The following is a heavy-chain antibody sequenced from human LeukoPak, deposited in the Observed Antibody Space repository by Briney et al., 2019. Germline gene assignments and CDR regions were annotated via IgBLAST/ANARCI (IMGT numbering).Heavy chain of an antibody. CDR2: ISYDGNNK. CDR3: AKGGNGYCANGICSPRVVAAIDY. V-gene: IGHV3-30-3*01. Sequence: GGSLRLSCAASGFTFSSYAMQWVRQAPGKGLEWVAVISYDGNNKYYADSVKGRFTISRGNSKNTLYLQMNSLRAEDTAVYSCAKGGNGYCANGICSPRVVAAIDYWGQGTLVTVSS. CDR1: GFTFSSYA. D-gene: IGHD2-8*01. J-gene: IGHJ4*02.